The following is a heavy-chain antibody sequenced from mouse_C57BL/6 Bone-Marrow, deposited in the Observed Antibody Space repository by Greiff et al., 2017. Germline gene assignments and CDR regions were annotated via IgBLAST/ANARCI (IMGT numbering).Heavy chain of an antibody. CDR3: ASRPPTVAPWYFDV. CDR1: GYTFTSYW. CDR2: IDPNSGGT. V-gene: IGHV1-72*01. Sequence: VQLKESGAELVKPGASVKLSCKASGYTFTSYWMHWVKQRPGRGLEWIGRIDPNSGGTKYNEKFKSKATLTVDKPSSTAYMQLSSLTSEDSAVYYCASRPPTVAPWYFDVWGTGTTVTVSS. J-gene: IGHJ1*03. D-gene: IGHD1-1*01.